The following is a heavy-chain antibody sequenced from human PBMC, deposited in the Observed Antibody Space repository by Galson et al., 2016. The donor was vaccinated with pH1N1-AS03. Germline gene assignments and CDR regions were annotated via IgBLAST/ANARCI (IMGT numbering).Heavy chain of an antibody. CDR1: GYTFTSYG. Sequence: SVKVSCKASGYTFTSYGISWVRQAPGQGLEWMGWVSGHDGATNYAENMEGRVTMTADTSTGTAYMELRSLRSDDTAGYYCARDWEPHMRMDCSDPWGQGTLVTVSS. CDR3: ARDWEPHMRMDCSDP. V-gene: IGHV1-18*04. D-gene: IGHD1-26*01. CDR2: VSGHDGAT. J-gene: IGHJ5*02.